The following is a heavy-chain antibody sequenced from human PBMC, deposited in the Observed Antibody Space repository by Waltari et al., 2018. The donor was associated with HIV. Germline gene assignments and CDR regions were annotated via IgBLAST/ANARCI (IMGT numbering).Heavy chain of an antibody. J-gene: IGHJ6*02. CDR1: GYSFTSYG. V-gene: IGHV1-18*01. Sequence: QVQLVQSGAEVKKPGASVKVSCTASGYSFTSYGISWVRQAPGQGLEWMGWISAYNGNTNYAQKFQGRVTMTTDTSTSTAYMEVRSLRSDDTAVYYCAGSPGAGSVMDVWGQGTTVTVSS. CDR3: AGSPGAGSVMDV. D-gene: IGHD1-26*01. CDR2: ISAYNGNT.